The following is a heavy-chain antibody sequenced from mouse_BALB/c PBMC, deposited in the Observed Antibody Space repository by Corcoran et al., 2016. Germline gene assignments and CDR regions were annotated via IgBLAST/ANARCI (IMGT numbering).Heavy chain of an antibody. Sequence: EVQLQQSGAELVKPGASVKLSCTASGFNIKDTYMHWVKQRPEQGLEWIGRIDPANGSTKYDPKFQGKATITADTSSNTVYLQLSSLTSEATAVYYCGRSREGNYVVYWGQGTTLTVSS. CDR2: IDPANGST. V-gene: IGHV14-3*02. J-gene: IGHJ2*01. CDR1: GFNIKDTY. D-gene: IGHD2-1*01. CDR3: GRSREGNYVVY.